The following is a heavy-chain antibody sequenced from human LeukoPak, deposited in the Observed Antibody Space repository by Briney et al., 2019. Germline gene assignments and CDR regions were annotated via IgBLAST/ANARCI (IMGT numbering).Heavy chain of an antibody. CDR1: GGSISSYY. D-gene: IGHD6-13*01. CDR3: ARDGSSSWYLVGAFDI. J-gene: IGHJ3*02. CDR2: IYYSGST. V-gene: IGHV4-59*01. Sequence: PSETLSLTCTVSGGSISSYYWSWIRQPPGKGLEWIGYIYYSGSTNYNPSLKSRVTISVDTSKNQFSLKLSSVTAADTAVYYCARDGSSSWYLVGAFDIWGQGTMVTVSS.